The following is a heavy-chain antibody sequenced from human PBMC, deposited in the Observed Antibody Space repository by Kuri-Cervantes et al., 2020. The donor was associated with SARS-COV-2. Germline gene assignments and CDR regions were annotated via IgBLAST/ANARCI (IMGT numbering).Heavy chain of an antibody. V-gene: IGHV3-23*01. J-gene: IGHJ1*01. D-gene: IGHD3-16*01. CDR1: GFTFSSYT. CDR3: AKVGGHREYFQN. Sequence: GESLKIPCAASGFTFSSYTMNWVRQAPGKGLELVSVIGGSGVRTNYEDYVKGRFTISRDNSKNTLYLQMNSLRAEDTAVYYCAKVGGHREYFQNWGQGTLVTVSS. CDR2: IGGSGVRT.